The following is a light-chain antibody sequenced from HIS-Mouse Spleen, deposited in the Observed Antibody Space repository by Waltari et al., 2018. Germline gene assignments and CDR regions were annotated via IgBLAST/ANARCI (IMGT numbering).Light chain of an antibody. Sequence: SYVLTQPPSVSVAPGQTARITCGGNNIGSKSVHWYRQKPGQAPVLVVYDDSDRPSGSPERFSGANSGNTATLTSSRVEAGDEADYYCQVCDSSSDHVVFGGGTKLTVL. J-gene: IGLJ2*01. V-gene: IGLV3-21*02. CDR3: QVCDSSSDHVV. CDR2: DDS. CDR1: NIGSKS.